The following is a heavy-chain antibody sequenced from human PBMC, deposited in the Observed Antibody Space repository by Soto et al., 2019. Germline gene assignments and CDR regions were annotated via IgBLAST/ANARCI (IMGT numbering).Heavy chain of an antibody. V-gene: IGHV4-59*01. D-gene: IGHD1-1*01. Sequence: PSETLSLNCTVSGGSINSYDWSWTRQPPVKGLEGLAYSYYSESTNYNPSLKSRVTISVDTSKNQCSLKLSSFTAADTAVYYCARDTGTNWGQGTLVTFPS. CDR1: GGSINSYD. CDR3: ARDTGTN. CDR2: SYYSEST. J-gene: IGHJ4*02.